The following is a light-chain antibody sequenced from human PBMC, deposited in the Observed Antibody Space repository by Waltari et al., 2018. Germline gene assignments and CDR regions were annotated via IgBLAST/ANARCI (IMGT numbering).Light chain of an antibody. CDR1: SSDVGGYKY. CDR3: SSYTRSTIYVL. J-gene: IGLJ2*01. V-gene: IGLV2-14*01. CDR2: DVS. Sequence: QSALTQPASVSGSPGQSITISCTGTSSDVGGYKYVSWYQRHPGKAPKLMIYDVSKRPSGVSKRFSGSKSGNTASLTISGLQAEDEADYYCSSYTRSTIYVLFGGGTKLTVL.